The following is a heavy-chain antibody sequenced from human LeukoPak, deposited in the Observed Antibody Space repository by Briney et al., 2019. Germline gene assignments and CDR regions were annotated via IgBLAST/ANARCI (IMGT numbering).Heavy chain of an antibody. CDR1: GYTFTSYG. CDR2: ISAYNGNT. Sequence: ASVKVSCKASGYTFTSYGISWVRQAPGQGLEWMGWISAYNGNTNHAQKLQGRVTMTTDTSTSTAYMELRSLRSDDTAVYYCARDAPNYYDSSGYHLPRFDYWGQGTLVTVSS. CDR3: ARDAPNYYDSSGYHLPRFDY. V-gene: IGHV1-18*01. D-gene: IGHD3-22*01. J-gene: IGHJ4*02.